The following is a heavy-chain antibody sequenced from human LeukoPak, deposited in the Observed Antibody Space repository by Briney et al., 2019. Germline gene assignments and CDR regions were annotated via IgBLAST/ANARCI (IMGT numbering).Heavy chain of an antibody. Sequence: GGSLRLSCAASGFNVSSNYMTWIRQAPGKGLEWVSLIYGADAAYYAESVRGRFMISRDNLKNTLFIQMNSLRVEDTAVYYCVTSTGQQFIPYDYWGQGTHVTVSS. CDR3: VTSTGQQFIPYDY. D-gene: IGHD6-13*01. CDR1: GFNVSSNY. V-gene: IGHV3-66*02. J-gene: IGHJ4*02. CDR2: IYGADAA.